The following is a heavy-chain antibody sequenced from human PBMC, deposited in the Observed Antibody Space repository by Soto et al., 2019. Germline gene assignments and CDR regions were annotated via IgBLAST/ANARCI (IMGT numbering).Heavy chain of an antibody. CDR3: ARGEAGRKTIVVVPAMLPSDPAWYFDL. CDR1: GFTFSSYW. CDR2: IKQDGSEK. J-gene: IGHJ2*01. Sequence: EVQLVESGGGLVQPGGSLRLSCAASGFTFSSYWMSWVRQAPGKGLEWVANIKQDGSEKCYVDSVKGRFTISRDNAKNSLYLQMNRLRAEDTAVYCCARGEAGRKTIVVVPAMLPSDPAWYFDLWGRGTLVTVSS. D-gene: IGHD2-2*01. V-gene: IGHV3-7*01.